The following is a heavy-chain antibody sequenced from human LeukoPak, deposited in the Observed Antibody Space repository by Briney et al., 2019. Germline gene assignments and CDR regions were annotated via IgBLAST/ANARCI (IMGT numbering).Heavy chain of an antibody. Sequence: SETLSLTCTVSGGSISSYYWSWIRQPAGKGLEWIGRIYTSGSTNYNPSLKSRVTMSVDTSKNQFSLKLSSVTAADTAVYYCARGGPVTGAYRFDYWGQGTLVTVPS. V-gene: IGHV4-4*07. CDR3: ARGGPVTGAYRFDY. CDR2: IYTSGST. J-gene: IGHJ4*02. CDR1: GGSISSYY. D-gene: IGHD7-27*01.